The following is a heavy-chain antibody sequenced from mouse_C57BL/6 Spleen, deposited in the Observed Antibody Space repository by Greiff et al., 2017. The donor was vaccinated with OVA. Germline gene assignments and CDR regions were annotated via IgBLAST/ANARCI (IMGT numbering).Heavy chain of an antibody. Sequence: VKLVESGAELVKPGASVKISCKASGYAFSSYWMNWVKQRPGKGLEWIGQIYPGDGDTNYNGKFKGKATLTADKSSSTAYMQLSSLTSEDSAIYFCARDYDGNSYVNYAMDYWGQGTSVTVSS. D-gene: IGHD1-1*01. CDR3: ARDYDGNSYVNYAMDY. CDR1: GYAFSSYW. CDR2: IYPGDGDT. J-gene: IGHJ4*01. V-gene: IGHV1-80*01.